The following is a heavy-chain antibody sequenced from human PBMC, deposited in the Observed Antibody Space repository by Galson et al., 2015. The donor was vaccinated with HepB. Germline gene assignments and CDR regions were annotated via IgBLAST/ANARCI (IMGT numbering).Heavy chain of an antibody. CDR1: GFTFSSYA. J-gene: IGHJ6*02. V-gene: IGHV3-23*01. Sequence: SLRLSCAASGFTFSSYAMSWVRQAPGKGLEWVSGISGSGDSTYYADSVKGRFTISRDNSKNALYLQMNSLKAEDTAVYYCAKDINIIWNYYGMDVWGQGTTVTVSS. CDR2: ISGSGDST. CDR3: AKDINIIWNYYGMDV. D-gene: IGHD3-10*01.